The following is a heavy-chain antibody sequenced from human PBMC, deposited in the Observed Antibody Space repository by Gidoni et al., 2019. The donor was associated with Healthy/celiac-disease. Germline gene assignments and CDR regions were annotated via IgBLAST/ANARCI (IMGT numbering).Heavy chain of an antibody. CDR3: AKGRGYSGYDYDY. CDR1: GFTFSSYA. D-gene: IGHD5-12*01. Sequence: EVQLLESGGGLVQPGGSLRLSCAASGFTFSSYALSWVRRAPGKGLEWVSAISGSGGSTYYADSVKGRFTISRDNSKNTLYLQMNSLRAEDTAVYYCAKGRGYSGYDYDYWGQGTLVTVSS. V-gene: IGHV3-23*01. J-gene: IGHJ4*02. CDR2: ISGSGGST.